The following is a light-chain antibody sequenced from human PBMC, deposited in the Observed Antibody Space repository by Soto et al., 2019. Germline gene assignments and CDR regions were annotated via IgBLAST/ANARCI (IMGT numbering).Light chain of an antibody. Sequence: EIVLTQSPATLSLSPGERATLSCRASQSISSYLAWYQQKPGQAPRLLIYDASNRATGIPARFSGSGSGTDFTLTISRLEPEDFAVYCCQQRDDWPPFTFGGRTRVQI. CDR3: QQRDDWPPFT. CDR2: DAS. J-gene: IGKJ4*01. V-gene: IGKV3-11*01. CDR1: QSISSY.